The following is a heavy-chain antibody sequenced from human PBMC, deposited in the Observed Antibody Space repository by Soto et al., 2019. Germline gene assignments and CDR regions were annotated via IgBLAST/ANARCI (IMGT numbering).Heavy chain of an antibody. Sequence: EVQLVESGGGLVQPGGSLRLSCAASGFTFSSYWMSWVRQAPGNGLEWVANIKQDGSEKYYVDSVKGRFTISRDNAKNSLYLQMNSLRAEDTAVYYCARTYYGSGSYCFDYWGQGTLVTVSS. V-gene: IGHV3-7*04. CDR1: GFTFSSYW. J-gene: IGHJ4*02. CDR2: IKQDGSEK. CDR3: ARTYYGSGSYCFDY. D-gene: IGHD3-10*01.